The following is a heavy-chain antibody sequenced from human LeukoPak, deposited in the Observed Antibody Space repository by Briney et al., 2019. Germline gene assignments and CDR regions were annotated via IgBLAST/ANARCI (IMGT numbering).Heavy chain of an antibody. CDR3: ASVSSYSGYVVWDHSSGWYQFDY. CDR1: GGTFSSYA. Sequence: GSSVKVSCKASGGTFSSYAISWVRQAPGQGLEWMGGIIPIFGTANYAQKFQGRVTITTDESTSTAYMELSSLRSEDTAVYYCASVSSYSGYVVWDHSSGWYQFDYWGQGTLVTVSS. J-gene: IGHJ4*02. D-gene: IGHD6-19*01. V-gene: IGHV1-69*05. CDR2: IIPIFGTA.